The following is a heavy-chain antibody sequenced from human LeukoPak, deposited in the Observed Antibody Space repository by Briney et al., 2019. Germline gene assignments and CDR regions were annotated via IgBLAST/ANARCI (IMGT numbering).Heavy chain of an antibody. CDR2: IYYSGST. Sequence: SETLSLTCTVSGGSISSYYWSWIRQPPEKGLEWIGYIYYSGSTNYNPSLKSRVTISVDTSKNQFPLKLSSVTAADTAVYYCARDGAGSLEAFDIWGQGTMVTVSS. V-gene: IGHV4-59*01. D-gene: IGHD2-15*01. CDR1: GGSISSYY. J-gene: IGHJ3*02. CDR3: ARDGAGSLEAFDI.